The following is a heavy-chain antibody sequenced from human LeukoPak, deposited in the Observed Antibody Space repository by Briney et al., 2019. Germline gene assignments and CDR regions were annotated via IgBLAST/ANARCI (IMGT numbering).Heavy chain of an antibody. CDR2: TKQDGSEK. V-gene: IGHV3-7*01. J-gene: IGHJ5*02. Sequence: GGSLRLSCAASGFTFSSYWMSWVRQAPGKGLEWVANTKQDGSEKYYVDSVKGRFTISRDNAKDSLYLQMNSLRAEDTAVYYCARDDCSSISCYHNWFDPWGQGTLVTVSS. D-gene: IGHD2-2*01. CDR3: ARDDCSSISCYHNWFDP. CDR1: GFTFSSYW.